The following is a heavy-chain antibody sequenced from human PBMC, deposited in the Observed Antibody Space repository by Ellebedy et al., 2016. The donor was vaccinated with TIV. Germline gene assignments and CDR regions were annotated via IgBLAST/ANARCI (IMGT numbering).Heavy chain of an antibody. D-gene: IGHD3-22*01. Sequence: GGSLRLXCAVSGFTFSSYWMSWVRQAPGKGLEWVANIKPDGSDTYYVDSVKGRFTISRDNAQNSLYLQMNSLRVEDTAVYYCARDSAISSAGQDGYWGQGTLVTVSS. CDR3: ARDSAISSAGQDGY. CDR2: IKPDGSDT. CDR1: GFTFSSYW. V-gene: IGHV3-7*01. J-gene: IGHJ4*02.